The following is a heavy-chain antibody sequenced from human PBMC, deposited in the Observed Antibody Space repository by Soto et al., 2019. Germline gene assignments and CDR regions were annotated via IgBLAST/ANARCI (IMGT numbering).Heavy chain of an antibody. J-gene: IGHJ4*02. Sequence: PSETLSVTCTVSGGSISSDYWSWIRQPPGKGLEWIGYIYYSGSTNYNPSLKSRVTISVDTSKNQFSLKLSSVTAADTAVYYCARCCGPGFDHWGQGTLVTVSS. V-gene: IGHV4-59*08. CDR2: IYYSGST. D-gene: IGHD2-15*01. CDR3: ARCCGPGFDH. CDR1: GGSISSDY.